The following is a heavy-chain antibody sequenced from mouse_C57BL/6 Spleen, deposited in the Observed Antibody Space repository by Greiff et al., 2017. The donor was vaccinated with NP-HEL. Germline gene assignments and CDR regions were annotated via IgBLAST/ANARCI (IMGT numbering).Heavy chain of an antibody. D-gene: IGHD4-1*01. J-gene: IGHJ4*01. CDR2: INYDGSST. Sequence: EVKLVESEGGLVQPGSSMKLSCTASGFTFSDYYMAWVRQVPEKGLEWVANINYDGSSTYYLDSLKSRFIISRDNAKNILYLQMSSLKSEDTATYYCARELGDYYAMDYWGQGTSVTVSS. CDR3: ARELGDYYAMDY. CDR1: GFTFSDYY. V-gene: IGHV5-16*01.